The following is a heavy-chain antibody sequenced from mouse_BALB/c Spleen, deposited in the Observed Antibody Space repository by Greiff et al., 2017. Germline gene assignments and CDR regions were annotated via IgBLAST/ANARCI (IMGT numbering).Heavy chain of an antibody. CDR1: GYSFTSYW. D-gene: IGHD2-14*01. CDR2: IYPGNSDT. V-gene: IGHV1-5*01. CDR3: TRPKSGGTGFDY. Sequence: SGTVLARPGASVKMSCKASGYSFTSYWMHWVKQRPGQGLEWIGAIYPGNSDTSYNQKFKGKAKLTAVTSASTAYMELSSLTNEDSAVYYCTRPKSGGTGFDYWGQGTTLTVSS. J-gene: IGHJ2*01.